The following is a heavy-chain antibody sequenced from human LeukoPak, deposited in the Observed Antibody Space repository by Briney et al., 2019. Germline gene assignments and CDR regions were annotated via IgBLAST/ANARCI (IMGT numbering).Heavy chain of an antibody. V-gene: IGHV4-31*03. J-gene: IGHJ3*02. CDR3: ARDAPPAYCSSTSCYLSGAFDI. Sequence: PSETLSLTCTVSGGSISSGGYYWSWIRQHPGKGLEWIGYIYYSGSTYYNPSLKSRVTISVDTSKNQFSLKLSSVTAADTAVYYCARDAPPAYCSSTSCYLSGAFDIWGQGTMVTVSS. D-gene: IGHD2-2*01. CDR1: GGSISSGGYY. CDR2: IYYSGST.